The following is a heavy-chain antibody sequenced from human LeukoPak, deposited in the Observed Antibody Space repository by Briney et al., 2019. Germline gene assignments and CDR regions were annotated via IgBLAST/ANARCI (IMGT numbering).Heavy chain of an antibody. CDR2: IIPILGIA. CDR1: GGTFSSYT. D-gene: IGHD5-24*01. CDR3: AREMATTEFDY. V-gene: IGHV1-69*04. J-gene: IGHJ4*02. Sequence: SVKVSSKASGGTFSSYTISWVRQAPGQGLEWMGRIIPILGIANYAQKFQGRVTITADKSTSTAYMELSSLRSEDTAVYYCAREMATTEFDYWGQGALVTVSS.